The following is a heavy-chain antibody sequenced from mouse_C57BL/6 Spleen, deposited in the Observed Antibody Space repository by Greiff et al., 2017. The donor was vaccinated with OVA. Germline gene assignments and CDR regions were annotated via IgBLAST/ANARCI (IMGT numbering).Heavy chain of an antibody. CDR1: GYSITSGYY. CDR2: ISYDGSN. Sequence: EVKLQESGPGLVKPSQSLSLTCSVTGYSITSGYYWNWIRQFPGNKLEWMGYISYDGSNNYNPSLKNRISITRDTSKNQFFLKLNSVTTEDTATYYCARNQLGRGYFDYWGQGTTLTVSS. J-gene: IGHJ2*01. CDR3: ARNQLGRGYFDY. D-gene: IGHD4-1*02. V-gene: IGHV3-6*01.